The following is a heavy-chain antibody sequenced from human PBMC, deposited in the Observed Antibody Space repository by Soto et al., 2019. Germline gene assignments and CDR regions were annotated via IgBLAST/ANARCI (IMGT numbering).Heavy chain of an antibody. CDR3: ARGLDYDFWSGYRNWFDP. D-gene: IGHD3-3*01. Sequence: SETLCLTYAVYGGSFSDYCWSWIRQPPGKGLEWIGEINHSGSTNYNPSLKSRVTISVDTSKNQFSLKLSSVTAADTAVYYCARGLDYDFWSGYRNWFDPWGQGTLVTVSS. V-gene: IGHV4-34*01. CDR2: INHSGST. J-gene: IGHJ5*02. CDR1: GGSFSDYC.